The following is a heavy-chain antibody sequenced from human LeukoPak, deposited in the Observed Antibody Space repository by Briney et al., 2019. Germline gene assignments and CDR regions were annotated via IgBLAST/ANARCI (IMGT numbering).Heavy chain of an antibody. V-gene: IGHV3-23*01. CDR1: GFTFSTYG. J-gene: IGHJ4*02. Sequence: PGGSLRLSCAASGFTFSTYGMSWVRQAPGKGLEWVSAIADTGSDTYYADSVKGRFTISRDNSKNTLHLQMNSLTADDTAIYFCAKRVPYSSLSVYFDSWGQGTLVTVSS. CDR2: IADTGSDT. D-gene: IGHD6-6*01. CDR3: AKRVPYSSLSVYFDS.